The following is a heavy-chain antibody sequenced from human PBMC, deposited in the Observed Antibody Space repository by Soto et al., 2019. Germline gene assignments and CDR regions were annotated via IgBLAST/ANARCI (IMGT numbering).Heavy chain of an antibody. V-gene: IGHV3-11*05. CDR1: GTTFSDYY. CDR3: ARESGMDTVTGREVWAMDY. D-gene: IGHD4-17*01. J-gene: IGHJ4*02. Sequence: QVQLEESGGGLVNPGGSVRLSCVVSGTTFSDYYMGWIRQAPGKGLEWVSYISSSSVYTNYADSVKGRFTISRDNANNSLYLQMNSLRVEDTAVYYCARESGMDTVTGREVWAMDYWGQGTLVTVSS. CDR2: ISSSSVYT.